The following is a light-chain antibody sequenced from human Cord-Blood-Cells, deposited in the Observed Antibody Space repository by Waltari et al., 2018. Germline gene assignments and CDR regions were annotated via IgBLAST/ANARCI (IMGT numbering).Light chain of an antibody. J-gene: IGLJ1*01. CDR2: EGS. CDR3: CSYAGSSYV. Sequence: QSALTQPASVSGSPGQSITISCTGTSSDVGSYNLVSWYQQHPGKAPKLMIYEGSKRPSWVSNRFSGSKSGNTASLTISGFQADDEADYYCCSYAGSSYVFGTGTNVTVL. V-gene: IGLV2-23*01. CDR1: SSDVGSYNL.